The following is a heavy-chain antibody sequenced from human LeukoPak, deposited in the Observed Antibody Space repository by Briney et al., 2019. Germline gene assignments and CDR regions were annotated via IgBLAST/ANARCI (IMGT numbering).Heavy chain of an antibody. J-gene: IGHJ4*02. CDR3: ARHFCSGGYCYYFDY. CDR1: GGSFSGYY. V-gene: IGHV4-34*01. Sequence: KPSETLSLTCAVYGGSFSGYYWSWIRQPPGKGLEWIGEINHSGSTNYNPSLKSRVTISVDTSKNQFSLKLSSVTAADTAVYYCARHFCSGGYCYYFDYWGQGTLVTVSS. CDR2: INHSGST. D-gene: IGHD2-15*01.